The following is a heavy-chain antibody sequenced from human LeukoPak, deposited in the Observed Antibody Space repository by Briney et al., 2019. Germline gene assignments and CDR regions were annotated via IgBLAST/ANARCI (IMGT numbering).Heavy chain of an antibody. CDR1: GGSISSGDYY. D-gene: IGHD4-17*01. V-gene: IGHV4-30-4*01. J-gene: IGHJ4*02. CDR2: IYYSGST. CDR3: ARANYGDVRGGFDY. Sequence: SETLSLTCTVSGGSISSGDYYWSWIRQPPGKGLEWIGYIYYSGSTYYNPSLKSRVTISVDTSKNQFSLKLSSVTAADTAVYYCARANYGDVRGGFDYWGQGTLVTVSS.